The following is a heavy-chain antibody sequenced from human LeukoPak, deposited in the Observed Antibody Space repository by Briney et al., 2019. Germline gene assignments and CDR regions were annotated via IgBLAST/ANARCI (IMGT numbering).Heavy chain of an antibody. CDR1: GFTFSTYA. J-gene: IGHJ5*02. V-gene: IGHV3-30*01. Sequence: GRSLRLSCAASGFTFSTYAMHWVRQAPGKGLEWVTLISYDGSNKYYADSVKGRFTVSRDNSKNTLYLQMNSLRAEDTAVNYCARDGISRGSGTYYNAWGEGTLVTVSS. CDR3: ARDGISRGSGTYYNA. CDR2: ISYDGSNK. D-gene: IGHD3-10*01.